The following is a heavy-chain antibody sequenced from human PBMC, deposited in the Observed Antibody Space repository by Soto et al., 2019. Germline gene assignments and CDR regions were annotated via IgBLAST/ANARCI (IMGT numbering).Heavy chain of an antibody. J-gene: IGHJ4*02. CDR1: GFTFDDYA. CDR3: AKDGDFWSGYLDY. Sequence: EVQLVESRGGLVQPGRSLRLSCAASGFTFDDYAMHWVRQAPGKGLEWVSGISWNSGSIGYADSVKGRFTISRDNAKNSLYLQMNSLRAEDTALYYCAKDGDFWSGYLDYWGQGTLVTVSS. V-gene: IGHV3-9*01. D-gene: IGHD3-3*01. CDR2: ISWNSGSI.